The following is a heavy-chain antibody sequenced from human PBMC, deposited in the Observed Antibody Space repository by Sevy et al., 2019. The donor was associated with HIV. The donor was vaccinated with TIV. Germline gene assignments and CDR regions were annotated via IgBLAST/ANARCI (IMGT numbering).Heavy chain of an antibody. V-gene: IGHV1-69*13. CDR3: ARDAYCGGDCYDAFDI. CDR1: GGTFSSYA. D-gene: IGHD2-21*02. CDR2: IIPIFGTA. Sequence: ASVKVSCKASGGTFSSYAISWVRQAPGQGLEWMGGIIPIFGTANYAQKFQGRVTITADESTSTAYMELSSLGSEDTAVYYCARDAYCGGDCYDAFDIWGQGTMVTVSS. J-gene: IGHJ3*02.